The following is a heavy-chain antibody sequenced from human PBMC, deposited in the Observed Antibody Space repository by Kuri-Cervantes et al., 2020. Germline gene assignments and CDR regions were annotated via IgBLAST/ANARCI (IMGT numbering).Heavy chain of an antibody. V-gene: IGHV1-18*01. D-gene: IGHD2-15*01. CDR3: ARGSGLRGY. CDR2: ISAYNGDT. Sequence: ASVKVSCKAYGYTFVSFGISWVRQAPGQGLEWMGWISAYNGDTNYAEKVQGRVSMTIDRSANTAYMELRSLRSDDTAVYYCARGSGLRGYWGQGTLVTVSS. CDR1: GYTFVSFG. J-gene: IGHJ4*02.